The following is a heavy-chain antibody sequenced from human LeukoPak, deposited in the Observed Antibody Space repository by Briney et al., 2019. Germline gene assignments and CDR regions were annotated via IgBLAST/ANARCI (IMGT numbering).Heavy chain of an antibody. CDR2: INPKSGDT. CDR1: GYTFTGYH. J-gene: IGHJ4*02. V-gene: IGHV1-2*02. D-gene: IGHD6-19*01. CDR3: ARGGSSGWSHSDY. Sequence: AASVKVSCKASGYTFTGYHMHWVRQAPGHGLEWMGWINPKSGDTNSAQKFQGRVTMTRDTSISTAYMELSSLTSDDTAVYYCARGGSSGWSHSDYCGQGTLVTVSS.